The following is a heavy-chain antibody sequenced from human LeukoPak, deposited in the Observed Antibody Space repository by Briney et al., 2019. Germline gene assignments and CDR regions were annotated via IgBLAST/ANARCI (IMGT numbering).Heavy chain of an antibody. CDR3: ARDLHYYVAMDV. CDR1: GFTFSSYA. J-gene: IGHJ6*02. CDR2: IGSDNMP. V-gene: IGHV3-23*01. Sequence: GGSLRLSCEASGFTFSSYAMTWVRQAPGKGLEWVSSIGSDNMPHYSESVKGRFAISRDNSKNTLFLQLHNLRVEDTALYYCARDLHYYVAMDVLGQGTTVTV. D-gene: IGHD3-10*02.